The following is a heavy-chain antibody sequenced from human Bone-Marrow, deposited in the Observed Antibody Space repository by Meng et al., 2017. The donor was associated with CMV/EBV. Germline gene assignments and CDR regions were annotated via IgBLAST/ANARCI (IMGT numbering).Heavy chain of an antibody. Sequence: ASVKVSCKASGYTFTGYYMHWVRQAPGQGLEWMGWINPNSGGTNYAQKLQGRVTMTTDTSTSTAYMELRSLRSDDTAVYYCARRYCSSTSCYRAFDIWGQGTMVTVSS. CDR3: ARRYCSSTSCYRAFDI. CDR2: INPNSGGT. V-gene: IGHV1-2*02. D-gene: IGHD2-2*01. CDR1: GYTFTGYY. J-gene: IGHJ3*02.